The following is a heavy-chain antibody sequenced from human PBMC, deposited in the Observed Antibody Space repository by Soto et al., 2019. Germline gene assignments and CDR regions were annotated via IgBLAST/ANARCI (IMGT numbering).Heavy chain of an antibody. CDR2: ISYDGNNK. Sequence: PGESLRLSCAAAGFSLSKNGVHWVRQAPGKGLGWVAGISYDGNNKYYADSVKGRFTISRDNSKNTVYLEMNNLRAEDTAMYYCAKGGSGNYLTYYYYYGMDVWGQGTTVTVSS. CDR3: AKGGSGNYLTYYYYYGMDV. V-gene: IGHV3-30*18. CDR1: GFSLSKNG. D-gene: IGHD3-22*01. J-gene: IGHJ6*02.